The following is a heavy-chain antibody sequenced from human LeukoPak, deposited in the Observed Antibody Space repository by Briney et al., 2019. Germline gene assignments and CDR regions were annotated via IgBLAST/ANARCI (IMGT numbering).Heavy chain of an antibody. CDR1: GFTFTGYF. CDR3: AKGGKWDVTPFDY. D-gene: IGHD1-26*01. Sequence: PGGSLRGSCAASGFTFTGYFMNWVRQAPGKGLEWVSTISGGGSSTYYADSVKGRFTISRDNSKNTLYLQVNSLRAEDTAVYYGAKGGKWDVTPFDYWGQGTLVTVSS. V-gene: IGHV3-23*01. J-gene: IGHJ4*02. CDR2: ISGGGSST.